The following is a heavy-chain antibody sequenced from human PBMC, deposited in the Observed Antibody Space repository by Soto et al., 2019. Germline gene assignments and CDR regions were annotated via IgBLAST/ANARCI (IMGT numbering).Heavy chain of an antibody. CDR1: GFTFNKYG. Sequence: GGSLRLSCAASGFTFNKYGMHWVRQAPGKGLEWVAYVSSDGSNQYYADSVKGRFTISRDNSKSTLYLQLDSLRVDDTAVYYCAKDRVIQLLPIWPDPWGQGTLVTVSS. V-gene: IGHV3-30*18. J-gene: IGHJ5*02. CDR2: VSSDGSNQ. D-gene: IGHD2-2*01. CDR3: AKDRVIQLLPIWPDP.